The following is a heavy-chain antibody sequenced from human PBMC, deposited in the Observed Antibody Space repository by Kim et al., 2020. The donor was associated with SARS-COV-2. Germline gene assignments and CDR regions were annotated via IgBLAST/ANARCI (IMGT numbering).Heavy chain of an antibody. CDR3: ARGVGYCSGGSCYMGSWFDP. J-gene: IGHJ5*02. CDR2: ISAYNGNT. CDR1: GYTFTSYG. V-gene: IGHV1-18*04. D-gene: IGHD2-15*01. Sequence: ASVKVSCKASGYTFTSYGISWVRQAPGQGLEWMGWISAYNGNTNYAQKLQGRVTMTTDTSTSTAYMELRSLRSDDTAVYYCARGVGYCSGGSCYMGSWFDPWGQGTLVTVSS.